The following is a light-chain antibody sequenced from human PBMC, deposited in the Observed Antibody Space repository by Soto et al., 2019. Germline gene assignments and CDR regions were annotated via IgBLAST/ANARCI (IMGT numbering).Light chain of an antibody. CDR3: QQRSNWPPLWT. J-gene: IGKJ1*01. CDR1: QSVSSY. CDR2: DAS. Sequence: MVLTQPPATLSLSPGERATLSCRASQSVSSYLAWYQQKPGQAPRLLIYDASNRATGIPARFSGSGSGTDFTLTISSLEPEDFAVYYCQQRSNWPPLWTFGQVTKVDIK. V-gene: IGKV3-11*01.